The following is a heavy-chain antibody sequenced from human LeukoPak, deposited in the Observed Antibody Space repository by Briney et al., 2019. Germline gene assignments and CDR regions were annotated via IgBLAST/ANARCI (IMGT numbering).Heavy chain of an antibody. V-gene: IGHV3-30-3*01. CDR2: ISYDGSNK. D-gene: IGHD2-21*01. CDR3: ARGLWWSAQRGYFDY. Sequence: GGSLRLSCAASGFTFSSYAMHWVRQAPGKGLEWVAVISYDGSNKYYADSVKGRFTISRDNSKNTLYLQMNSLRAEDTAVYYCARGLWWSAQRGYFDYWGQGTLVTVSS. J-gene: IGHJ4*02. CDR1: GFTFSSYA.